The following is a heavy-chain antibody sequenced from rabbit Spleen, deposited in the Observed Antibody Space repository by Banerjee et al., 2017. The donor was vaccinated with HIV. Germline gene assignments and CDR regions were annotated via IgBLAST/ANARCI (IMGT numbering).Heavy chain of an antibody. V-gene: IGHV1S40*01. CDR2: IYAGSSGST. CDR3: ATDNGSSFSSYGMDL. CDR1: VFSFSSSYW. Sequence: QSLEASGGDLVNPGASLTPTSAASVFSFSSSYWICWVRQPPGKGMEWIACIYAGSSGSTSYESWAKGRFSISKNSSSTVALQMTSLPAADTAAYFCATDNGSSFSSYGMDLWAQAPSSPS. D-gene: IGHD8-1*01. J-gene: IGHJ6*01.